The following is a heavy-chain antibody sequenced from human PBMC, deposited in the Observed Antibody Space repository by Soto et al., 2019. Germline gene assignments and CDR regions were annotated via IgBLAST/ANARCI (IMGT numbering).Heavy chain of an antibody. Sequence: QVQLVQSGAEVKKPGSSVKVSCKASGGTFGSYTITWVRQAPGQGLEWMGRIIPILTIVNYAQKFQGRVTITXXKXTIXAYMELSSLRSEDTAVYYCARGVGDDYGDYEILDYWGQGTLVTVSS. V-gene: IGHV1-69*02. D-gene: IGHD4-17*01. CDR3: ARGVGDDYGDYEILDY. CDR1: GGTFGSYT. CDR2: IIPILTIV. J-gene: IGHJ4*02.